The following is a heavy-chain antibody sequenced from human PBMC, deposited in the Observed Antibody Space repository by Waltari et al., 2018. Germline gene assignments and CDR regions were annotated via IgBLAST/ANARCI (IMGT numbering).Heavy chain of an antibody. V-gene: IGHV3-48*03. D-gene: IGHD4-4*01. CDR2: ISSSGSTI. J-gene: IGHJ4*02. CDR1: GFTFSSYE. CDR3: ARTRYSNYYFDY. Sequence: EVQLVESGGGLVQPGGSLRLSCAASGFTFSSYEMHWVRQAPGKGLEWVSYISSSGSTIYYADSVKGRFTISRDNAKNSLYLQMNSLRAEDTAVYYCARTRYSNYYFDYWGQGTLVTVSS.